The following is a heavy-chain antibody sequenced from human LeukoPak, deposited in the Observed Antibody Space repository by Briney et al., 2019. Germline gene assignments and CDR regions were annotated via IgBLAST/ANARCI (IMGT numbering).Heavy chain of an antibody. V-gene: IGHV1-8*01. D-gene: IGHD1-26*01. CDR1: GCTFTNYD. CDR2: MNPNSGNT. Sequence: ASVKVSYNASGCTFTNYDINWVRQATGQGLEWMGWMNPNSGNTGYAQEFQGRITMTRNTSISTAYMELSSLRSEDTAMYYCAKSKVGATALPIDFWGQGTLVTVSS. CDR3: AKSKVGATALPIDF. J-gene: IGHJ4*02.